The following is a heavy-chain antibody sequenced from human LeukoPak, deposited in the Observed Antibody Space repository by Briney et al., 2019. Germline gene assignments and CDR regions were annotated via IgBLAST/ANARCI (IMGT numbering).Heavy chain of an antibody. Sequence: SETLSLTCTVSGGSISSYYWSWIRQPPGKGLEWIGYIYYSGSTNYNPSLKSRVTISVDTSKNQFSLKLSSVTAADTAVYYCARASDYGDYGLYGYWGPGTLVTVSS. J-gene: IGHJ4*02. D-gene: IGHD4-17*01. CDR1: GGSISSYY. V-gene: IGHV4-59*01. CDR3: ARASDYGDYGLYGY. CDR2: IYYSGST.